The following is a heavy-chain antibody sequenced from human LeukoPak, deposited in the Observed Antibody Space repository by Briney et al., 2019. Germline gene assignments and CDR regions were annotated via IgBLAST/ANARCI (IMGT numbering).Heavy chain of an antibody. Sequence: TGGSLRLSCTASGFTFNGYAMSWVRQAPGKGLEWVSTISGGGENTHYANSVKGRFTISRDNSKNMLYLQMASLRVEDTAVYYCAKDGSGWYFFDYWGQGTLVTVSS. CDR2: ISGGGENT. J-gene: IGHJ4*02. CDR1: GFTFNGYA. V-gene: IGHV3-23*01. CDR3: AKDGSGWYFFDY. D-gene: IGHD6-19*01.